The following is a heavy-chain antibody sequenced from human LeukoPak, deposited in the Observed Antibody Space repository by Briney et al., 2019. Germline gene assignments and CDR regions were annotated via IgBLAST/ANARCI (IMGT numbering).Heavy chain of an antibody. J-gene: IGHJ2*01. CDR2: IRHSGTT. CDR3: ARNVARRSRPWYFDL. Sequence: SETLSLTCTVSGYSISSGYYWGWIRQPPGKGLEWIGTIRHSGTTYYNPSLKSRVTISIDSSKNQFSLKLSSVTAADTAVYYCARNVARRSRPWYFDLWGRGTLVTVSS. V-gene: IGHV4-38-2*02. D-gene: IGHD1-1*01. CDR1: GYSISSGYY.